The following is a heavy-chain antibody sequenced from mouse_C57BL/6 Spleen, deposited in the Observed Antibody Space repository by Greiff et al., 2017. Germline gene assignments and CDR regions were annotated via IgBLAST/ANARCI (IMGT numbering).Heavy chain of an antibody. CDR1: GYAFTNYL. Sequence: QVQLQQSGAELVRPGTSVKVSCKASGYAFTNYLIEWVKQRPGQGLEWIGVINPGSGGTNYNEKLKGKATLTADKSSSTAYMQLSSLTSEDSAVYFCARGPYYYGVPPGYFDVWGTGTTVTVSS. J-gene: IGHJ1*03. V-gene: IGHV1-54*01. D-gene: IGHD1-1*01. CDR3: ARGPYYYGVPPGYFDV. CDR2: INPGSGGT.